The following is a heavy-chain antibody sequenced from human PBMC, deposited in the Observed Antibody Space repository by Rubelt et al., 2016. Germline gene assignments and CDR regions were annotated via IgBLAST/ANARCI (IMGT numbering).Heavy chain of an antibody. CDR1: EYSFTKNP. J-gene: IGHJ3*02. Sequence: QVQLVQSGAEVKKPGASVQVSCKASEYSFTKNPIHWVRQAPGQRLEWMGWINAGNGNTQYSQKFQGRVTITRDTAARTAYMGLSSLRSEDTAVYYCAREDTTDRGWYDALDIWGQGTMVTVSS. D-gene: IGHD6-19*01. V-gene: IGHV1-3*01. CDR2: INAGNGNT. CDR3: AREDTTDRGWYDALDI.